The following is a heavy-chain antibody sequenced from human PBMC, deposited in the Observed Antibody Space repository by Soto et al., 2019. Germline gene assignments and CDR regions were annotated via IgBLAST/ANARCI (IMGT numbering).Heavy chain of an antibody. CDR1: SYTFTISG. V-gene: IGHV1-18*01. CDR3: ARDNGYASDY. CDR2: ISAYNGNT. Sequence: ASVKVSCKASSYTFTISGISWVRQAPGQGLEWMGWISAYNGNTNYAQKLQGRVTMTTDTSTSTAYMELRSLRSDDTAVYYCARDNGYASDYWGQGTLVTVSS. D-gene: IGHD5-12*01. J-gene: IGHJ4*02.